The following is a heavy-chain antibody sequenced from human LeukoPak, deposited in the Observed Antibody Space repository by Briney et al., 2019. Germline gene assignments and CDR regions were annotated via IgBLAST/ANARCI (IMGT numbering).Heavy chain of an antibody. Sequence: ETLSLTCAVYGGSFSGYYWTWIRQTPGKGLEWVSGIFGSGGSAHYADSVKGRFTISRDNSKNTVYLEMNSLRAEDTAVYYCAKSTVGYSSGRFPGWPADYWGQGTLVTVSS. V-gene: IGHV3-23*01. CDR1: GGSFSGYY. D-gene: IGHD6-19*01. CDR2: IFGSGGSA. J-gene: IGHJ4*02. CDR3: AKSTVGYSSGRFPGWPADY.